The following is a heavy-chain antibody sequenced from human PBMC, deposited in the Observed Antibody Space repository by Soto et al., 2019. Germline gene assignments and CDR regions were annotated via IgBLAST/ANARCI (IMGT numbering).Heavy chain of an antibody. V-gene: IGHV3-30-3*01. CDR1: GFTFSSYA. D-gene: IGHD2-21*01. CDR2: ISYDGSNK. CDR3: ARGGPTYYYYGMDV. J-gene: IGHJ6*02. Sequence: QVQLVESGGGVVQPGRSLRLSCAPSGFTFSSYAMHWVRQAPGKGLEWVAVISYDGSNKYYADSVKGRFTISRDNSKNPLYLQMNSLRVEDTAVYYCARGGPTYYYYGMDVWGQGTTVTVSS.